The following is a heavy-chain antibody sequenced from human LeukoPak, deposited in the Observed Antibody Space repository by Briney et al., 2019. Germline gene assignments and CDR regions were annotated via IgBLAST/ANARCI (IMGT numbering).Heavy chain of an antibody. CDR2: IYSGGST. J-gene: IGHJ6*02. V-gene: IGHV3-66*01. Sequence: GGSLRLSCAASGFTVSSNYMSWVRQAPGKGLEWVSVIYSGGSTYYADSVKGRFTISRDNSKNTLYLQMNSLRAEDTAVYCCYGGNWRSYYYGMDVWGQGTTVTVSS. D-gene: IGHD4-23*01. CDR3: YGGNWRSYYYGMDV. CDR1: GFTVSSNY.